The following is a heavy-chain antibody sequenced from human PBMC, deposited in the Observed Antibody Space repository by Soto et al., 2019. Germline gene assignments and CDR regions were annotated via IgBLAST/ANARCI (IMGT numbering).Heavy chain of an antibody. CDR2: YKSKVGGGTT. Sequence: PGGSLRLSCAASAFTFNNAWMTWVRQAPGRGLEWVGRYKSKVGGGTTDFAAPVKGRFTISRDDSKNTLYLQMNSLKTEDTGVYYCTTEATSRWYERYGVDVWGQGTTVTVSS. CDR3: TTEATSRWYERYGVDV. V-gene: IGHV3-15*01. CDR1: AFTFNNAW. J-gene: IGHJ6*02. D-gene: IGHD2-15*01.